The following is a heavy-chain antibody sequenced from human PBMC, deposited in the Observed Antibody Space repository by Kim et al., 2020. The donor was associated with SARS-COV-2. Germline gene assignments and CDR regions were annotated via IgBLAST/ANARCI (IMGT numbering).Heavy chain of an antibody. CDR2: MNPNSGNT. D-gene: IGHD2-2*01. CDR3: ARTVRIVVVPAANGWFDP. Sequence: ASVKVSCKASGYTFTSYDINWVRQATGQGLEWMGWMNPNSGNTGYAQKFQGRVTMTRNTSISTANMELSSLRSEDTAVYYCARTVRIVVVPAANGWFDPWGQGTLVTVSS. J-gene: IGHJ5*02. CDR1: GYTFTSYD. V-gene: IGHV1-8*01.